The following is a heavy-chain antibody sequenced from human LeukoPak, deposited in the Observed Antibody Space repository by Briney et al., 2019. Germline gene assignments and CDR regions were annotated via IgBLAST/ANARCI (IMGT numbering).Heavy chain of an antibody. J-gene: IGHJ4*02. V-gene: IGHV3-9*01. Sequence: GGSLRLSCAASGFTFDDYAMHGVRQAPGKGLEWVSGICWNSGSIGYADSVKGRFTIFRSNAKNSLYPQKNRLSGEDTAVTYGAKAGRGGIRGAGTGIDLGYWGQGTLVTVSS. D-gene: IGHD6-19*01. CDR3: AKAGRGGIRGAGTGIDLGY. CDR1: GFTFDDYA. CDR2: ICWNSGSI.